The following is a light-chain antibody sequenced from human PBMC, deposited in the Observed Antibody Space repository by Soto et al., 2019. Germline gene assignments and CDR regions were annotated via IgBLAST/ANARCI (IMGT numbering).Light chain of an antibody. CDR1: SSNIGSNY. V-gene: IGLV1-47*01. Sequence: LTQPPSASGTPGQRVTIACSGSSSNIGSNYVYWYQQLPGTAPKLRIYRNNQRPSGVPDRFSGSKSGTSDSLAISGLRSEDEADYYCAAWDDSLSGWVFGGGTKLTVL. CDR3: AAWDDSLSGWV. J-gene: IGLJ3*02. CDR2: RNN.